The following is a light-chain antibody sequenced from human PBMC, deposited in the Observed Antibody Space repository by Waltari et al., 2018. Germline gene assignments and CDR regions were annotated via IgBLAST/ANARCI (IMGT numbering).Light chain of an antibody. V-gene: IGKV3D-15*01. CDR1: QSVRST. CDR2: GTS. CDR3: QQYDHWPWT. Sequence: DIVMTQSPATLSLSPGESATLSCRASQSVRSTFAWFQQKPGQPPRLLIYGTSTRATGIPARFSGSGSGTEFSLTISSLQPEDFATYYCQQYDHWPWTFGQGTSVEAK. J-gene: IGKJ1*01.